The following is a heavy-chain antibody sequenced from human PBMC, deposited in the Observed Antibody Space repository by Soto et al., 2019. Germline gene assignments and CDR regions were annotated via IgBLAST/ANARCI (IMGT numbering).Heavy chain of an antibody. CDR2: ISGSGGST. D-gene: IGHD3-22*01. Sequence: GGSLRLSCAASGFTFSSYAMSWVRQAPGKGLEWVSAISGSGGSTYYADSVKGRFTISRDNSKNTLYLQMNSLRAEDTAVYYCAKDMRLLLHGALTDYYYGMDVWGQGTTVTVSS. CDR3: AKDMRLLLHGALTDYYYGMDV. J-gene: IGHJ6*02. V-gene: IGHV3-23*01. CDR1: GFTFSSYA.